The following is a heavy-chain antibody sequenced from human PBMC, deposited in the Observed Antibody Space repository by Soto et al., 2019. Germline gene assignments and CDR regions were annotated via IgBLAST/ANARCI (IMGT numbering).Heavy chain of an antibody. CDR2: ISYDGSNK. J-gene: IGHJ6*02. D-gene: IGHD6-13*01. Sequence: PGGSLRLSCAASGFTFSSYGMHWVRQAPGKGLEWVAVISYDGSNKYYADSVKGRFTISRDNSKNTLYLQMNSLRAEDTAVYYCAKDILGNSKAAAGPIYYYYGMDVWGQGTTVTVSS. V-gene: IGHV3-30*18. CDR1: GFTFSSYG. CDR3: AKDILGNSKAAAGPIYYYYGMDV.